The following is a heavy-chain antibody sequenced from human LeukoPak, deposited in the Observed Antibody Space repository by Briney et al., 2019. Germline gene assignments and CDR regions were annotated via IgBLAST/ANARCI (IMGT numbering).Heavy chain of an antibody. D-gene: IGHD3-22*01. Sequence: SETLSLTCTVSGYPISSGYFWGWIRQPAGKGLEWIGRISSSGSTNYNPSLKSRVTISVDTSKNQFSLKLSSVTAADTAVYFCARGPYSYDSSGAFDIWGQGTMVTVSS. CDR2: ISSSGST. V-gene: IGHV4-38-2*02. CDR3: ARGPYSYDSSGAFDI. CDR1: GYPISSGYF. J-gene: IGHJ3*02.